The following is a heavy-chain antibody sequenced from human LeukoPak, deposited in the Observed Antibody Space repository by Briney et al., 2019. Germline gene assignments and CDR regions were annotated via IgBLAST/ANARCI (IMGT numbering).Heavy chain of an antibody. CDR1: GFILSNYA. CDR2: ISGSGDNT. CDR3: AKDLALYTGPYTGSYYSPIDY. D-gene: IGHD1-26*01. Sequence: PGGSLRLSCAASGFILSNYAMSWVRQAPGKGLEWVSSISGSGDNTYYADSVRGRFTISRDNSKNTLYLQIYNLRAEDAAIYYCAKDLALYTGPYTGSYYSPIDYWGQGTLVTVSS. J-gene: IGHJ4*02. V-gene: IGHV3-23*01.